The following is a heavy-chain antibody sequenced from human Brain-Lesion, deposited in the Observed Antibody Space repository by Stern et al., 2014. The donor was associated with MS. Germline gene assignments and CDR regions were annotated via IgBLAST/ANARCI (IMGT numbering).Heavy chain of an antibody. CDR2: IFPRDSNT. Sequence: EVQLVESGAEVKKPGESLKISCEASGYLFDDYWIGWVRQMSGRGLELVAIIFPRDSNTRYSPSVQGQVTISADQSISTASLQWSSLKASDPAIYYCASSPATPSGYDRFDYWGQGALVTVSS. CDR3: ASSPATPSGYDRFDY. D-gene: IGHD5-12*01. J-gene: IGHJ4*02. V-gene: IGHV5-51*03. CDR1: GYLFDDYW.